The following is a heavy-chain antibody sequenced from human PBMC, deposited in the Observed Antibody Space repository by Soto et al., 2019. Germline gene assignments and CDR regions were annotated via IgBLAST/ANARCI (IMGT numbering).Heavy chain of an antibody. Sequence: QVQLEQSGAEVKKPGDSVKVSCKASGYTFTHFYITWVRQAPGQGLEWMGAISPHNFNTNYAQKFRGRVTLTTEKSTITAYMDLRSLTSDDTAVYYCARDEGGYDILTGYFNAHHFVYSGQGVPVTVSS. CDR3: ARDEGGYDILTGYFNAHHFVY. J-gene: IGHJ4*02. D-gene: IGHD3-9*01. V-gene: IGHV1-18*01. CDR1: GYTFTHFY. CDR2: ISPHNFNT.